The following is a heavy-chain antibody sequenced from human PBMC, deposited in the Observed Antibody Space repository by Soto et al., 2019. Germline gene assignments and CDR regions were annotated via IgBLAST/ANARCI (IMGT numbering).Heavy chain of an antibody. V-gene: IGHV1-8*01. J-gene: IGHJ4*02. CDR3: ARVAGSPDY. CDR1: GYTFTSYD. D-gene: IGHD1-26*01. Sequence: ASVKVSCKASGYTFTSYDINWVRQATGQGLEWMGWLNPKSGNTGSAQKFQGRVTMTRNSSISTAYMELSSLRSEDTAVYYCARVAGSPDYWGQGTLVTVSS. CDR2: LNPKSGNT.